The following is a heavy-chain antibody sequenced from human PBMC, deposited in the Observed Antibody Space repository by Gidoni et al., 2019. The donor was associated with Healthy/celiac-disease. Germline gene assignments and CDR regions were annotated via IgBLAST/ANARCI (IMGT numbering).Heavy chain of an antibody. J-gene: IGHJ5*02. CDR2: ISWDGGST. CDR1: VFTFDDYT. V-gene: IGHV3-43*01. Sequence: EVQLVESGGVVVQPGGSLRLSCAASVFTFDDYTMHWVRQAPGKGLEWVSLISWDGGSTYYADSGKGRFTISRDNSKNSLYLQMNSLRTEDTALYYRAKGSALLLWFGEFAPGGQGTLVTVSS. CDR3: AKGSALLLWFGEFAP. D-gene: IGHD3-10*01.